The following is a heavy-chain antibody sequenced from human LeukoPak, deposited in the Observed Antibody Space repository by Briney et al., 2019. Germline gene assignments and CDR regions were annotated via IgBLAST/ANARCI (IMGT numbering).Heavy chain of an antibody. Sequence: SETLSLTCIVSGGSISSSRDYWAWIRQPPGKGLEWIGEINHSGSTNYSPSLKSRVTISVDTSKNQFSLKLSSVTAADTAVYYCARFERSDAFDIWGQGTMVTVSS. CDR1: GGSISSSRDY. CDR2: INHSGST. V-gene: IGHV4-39*07. CDR3: ARFERSDAFDI. J-gene: IGHJ3*02.